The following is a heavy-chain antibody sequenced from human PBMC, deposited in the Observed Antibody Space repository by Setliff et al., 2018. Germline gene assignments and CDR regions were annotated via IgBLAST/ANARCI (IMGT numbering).Heavy chain of an antibody. Sequence: SETLSLTCSVSGGSIRSGDNHWSWIRQPPGKGLEWIGYIYYSGSTYYNPSLKSRVTISVDTSKNQFSLKVSSVTAADTAVYYCARSFSRREKFLLDYWGQGALVTVS. CDR1: GGSIRSGDNH. CDR2: IYYSGST. V-gene: IGHV4-30-4*08. CDR3: ARSFSRREKFLLDY. J-gene: IGHJ4*02.